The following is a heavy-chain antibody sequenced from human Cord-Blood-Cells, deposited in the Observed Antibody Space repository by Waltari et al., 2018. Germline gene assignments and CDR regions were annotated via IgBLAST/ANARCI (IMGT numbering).Heavy chain of an antibody. CDR3: ARDGFGDFDY. D-gene: IGHD3-16*01. J-gene: IGHJ4*02. CDR2: IWYDGSNK. CDR1: GFTFSSYG. V-gene: IGHV3-33*01. Sequence: QVQLVESGGGVVQPGRSLSLSCAASGFTFSSYGMHWVRQAPGKGLEWVAVIWYDGSNKYYADSVKGRFTISRDNSKNTLYLQMNSLRAEDTAVYYCARDGFGDFDYWGQGTLVTVSS.